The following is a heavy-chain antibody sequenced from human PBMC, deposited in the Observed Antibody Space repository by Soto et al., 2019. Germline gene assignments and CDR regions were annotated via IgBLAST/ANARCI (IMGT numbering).Heavy chain of an antibody. V-gene: IGHV3-21*02. CDR3: VRDLGRYFRSGYMDL. CDR1: GFAFNTYS. D-gene: IGHD3-9*01. J-gene: IGHJ6*03. Sequence: EVQLVESGGGLVKPGGSLRLSCTASGFAFNTYSMNWVRQAPRKGLEWVSSINEDSTYIYYADSLRGRITISRDNAKDSLFLQMNSLRPDDTAVYYCVRDLGRYFRSGYMDLWGDGATVTVSS. CDR2: INEDSTYI.